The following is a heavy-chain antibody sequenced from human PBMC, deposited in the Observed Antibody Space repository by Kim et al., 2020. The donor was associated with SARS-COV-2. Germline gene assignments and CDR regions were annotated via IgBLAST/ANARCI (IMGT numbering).Heavy chain of an antibody. CDR3: ARGYCSGGSCTAAFDI. Sequence: SVKGRFTISRDNSKNTLYLQMNSLRAEDTAVYYCARGYCSGGSCTAAFDIWGQGTMVTVSS. D-gene: IGHD2-15*01. V-gene: IGHV3-30*01. J-gene: IGHJ3*02.